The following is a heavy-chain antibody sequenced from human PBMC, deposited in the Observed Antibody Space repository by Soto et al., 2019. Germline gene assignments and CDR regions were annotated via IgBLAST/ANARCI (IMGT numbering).Heavy chain of an antibody. V-gene: IGHV4-59*01. Sequence: QVQLQESGPGLVKPSETLSLTCSVSGGSINNYYWSWIRQPPGKGLEWIGYIFYTGSTNYNPSLKSRVTISVDPSRNQFSLKLSSVTAADTAVYYCARASKGATPFDSWGQGTLVTVSS. CDR3: ARASKGATPFDS. D-gene: IGHD1-26*01. CDR1: GGSINNYY. CDR2: IFYTGST. J-gene: IGHJ4*02.